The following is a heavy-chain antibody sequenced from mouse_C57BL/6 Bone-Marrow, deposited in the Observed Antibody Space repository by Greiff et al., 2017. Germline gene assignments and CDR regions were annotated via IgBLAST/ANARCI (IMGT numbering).Heavy chain of an antibody. CDR2: SRNKANDYTT. CDR1: GFTFSDFY. V-gene: IGHV7-1*01. D-gene: IGHD1-1*01. J-gene: IGHJ1*03. CDR3: ARTATPTTVVRRGDWSIDV. Sequence: EVKVVESGGGLVQSGRSLRLSCATSGFTFSDFYMEWVRQAPGKGLEWIAASRNKANDYTTASSASVKDRFIVSRYTPHCILHRQMNDLRAEDTAIYYSARTATPTTVVRRGDWSIDVWGTGTTVTVSS.